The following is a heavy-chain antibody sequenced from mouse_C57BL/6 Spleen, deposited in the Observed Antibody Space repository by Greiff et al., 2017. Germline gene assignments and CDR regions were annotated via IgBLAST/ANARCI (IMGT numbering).Heavy chain of an antibody. V-gene: IGHV10-1*01. CDR3: VRQSFITTVGFDY. CDR2: IRSKSNNYAT. D-gene: IGHD1-1*01. Sequence: EVKLMESGGGLVQPKGSLKLSCAASGFSFNTYAMNWVRQAPGKGLEWVARIRSKSNNYATYYADSVKDRFTISRDDSESMLYLQMNNLKTEDTAMYYCVRQSFITTVGFDYWGQGTTLTVSS. CDR1: GFSFNTYA. J-gene: IGHJ2*01.